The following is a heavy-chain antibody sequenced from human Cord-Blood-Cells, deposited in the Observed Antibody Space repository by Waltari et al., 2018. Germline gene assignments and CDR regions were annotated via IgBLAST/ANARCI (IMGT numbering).Heavy chain of an antibody. CDR3: ARDPCWLYQGWFDP. CDR1: GYSVSSGCY. D-gene: IGHD3-16*02. CDR2: SYHSGST. Sequence: QVQLQESGPGLVKPSETLSLTCTVSGYSVSSGCYWGWIWQPPGKGLEWIGISYHSGSTYYHPSLKSRVTITVDTSKNQFSRKLSSVTAADTAVYYCARDPCWLYQGWFDPWGQGTLVTVSS. J-gene: IGHJ5*02. V-gene: IGHV4-38-2*02.